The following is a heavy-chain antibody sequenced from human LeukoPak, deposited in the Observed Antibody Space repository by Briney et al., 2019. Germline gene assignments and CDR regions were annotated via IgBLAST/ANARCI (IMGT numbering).Heavy chain of an antibody. CDR2: INSDGSST. CDR1: GFTFKNYA. D-gene: IGHD5-12*01. CDR3: ARARKYSDYDLDY. J-gene: IGHJ4*02. V-gene: IGHV3-74*01. Sequence: GGSLRLSCAASGFTFKNYAMNWVRQAPGKRRVWVSRINSDGSSTRYADSVKGRFTISRDNAKNTLYLQMNSLRDEDTAVYYCARARKYSDYDLDYQGQGALVTVSS.